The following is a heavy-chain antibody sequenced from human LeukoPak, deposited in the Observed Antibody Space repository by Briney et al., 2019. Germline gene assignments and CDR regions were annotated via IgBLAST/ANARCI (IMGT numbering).Heavy chain of an antibody. Sequence: CXASGFTFSSYWMSWVRQAPGKGLEWVANIKQDGSEKYYVDSVKGRFTISRDNAKNSLYLQMNRLRAEDTAVYYCXRGMSAAMWGQETLVTVSS. CDR2: IKQDGSEK. V-gene: IGHV3-7*04. CDR3: XRGMSAAM. CDR1: GFTFSSYW. J-gene: IGHJ4*02. D-gene: IGHD6-25*01.